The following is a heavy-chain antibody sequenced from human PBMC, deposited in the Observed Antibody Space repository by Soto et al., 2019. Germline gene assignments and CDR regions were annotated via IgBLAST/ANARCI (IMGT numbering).Heavy chain of an antibody. CDR1: GYTFTSYD. Sequence: QVQLVQSGAEVKKPGASVRVSCKASGYTFTSYDIYWVRQATGQGLEWMGWMNPFSGNAVYTQKFQDRVTMTRDTCINTAYMEMSGLRSDDTAVYYWTRGQVNHGGQGSLVTVSS. CDR2: MNPFSGNA. CDR3: TRGQVNH. V-gene: IGHV1-8*01. J-gene: IGHJ4*02.